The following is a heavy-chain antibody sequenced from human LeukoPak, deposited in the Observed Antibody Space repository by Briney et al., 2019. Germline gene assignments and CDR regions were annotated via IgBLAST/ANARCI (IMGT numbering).Heavy chain of an antibody. CDR3: ARDSGREWFGELLRGFFDY. D-gene: IGHD3-10*01. J-gene: IGHJ4*02. V-gene: IGHV3-48*02. Sequence: TGGSLRLSCAASGFTFSSYSMNWVRQAPGKGLEWVSYISSSSSTIYYADSVKGRFTISRDNAKNSLYLQMNGLRDEDTAVYYCARDSGREWFGELLRGFFDYWGQGTLVTVSS. CDR2: ISSSSSTI. CDR1: GFTFSSYS.